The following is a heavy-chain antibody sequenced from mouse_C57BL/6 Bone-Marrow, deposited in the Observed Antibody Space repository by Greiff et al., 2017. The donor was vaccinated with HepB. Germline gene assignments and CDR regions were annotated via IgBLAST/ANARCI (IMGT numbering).Heavy chain of an antibody. J-gene: IGHJ2*01. V-gene: IGHV1-82*01. CDR1: GYAFSSSW. CDR3: AREDYGRSGGY. Sequence: VQLQQSGPELVKPGASVKISCKASGYAFSSSWMNWVKQRPGKGLEWIGRIYPGDGDTNYNGKFKGKATLTADKSSSTAYMQLSSLTSEDSAVYFCAREDYGRSGGYWGQGTTLTVSS. CDR2: IYPGDGDT. D-gene: IGHD1-1*01.